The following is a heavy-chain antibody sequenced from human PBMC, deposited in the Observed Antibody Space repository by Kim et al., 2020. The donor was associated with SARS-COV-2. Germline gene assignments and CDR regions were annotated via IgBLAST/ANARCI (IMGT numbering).Heavy chain of an antibody. CDR2: IYYSGST. CDR3: ARATDIANLWFGETWYFDL. J-gene: IGHJ2*01. Sequence: SETLSLTCTVSGGSISSSRYYWGWIRQPPGKGLEWIGTIYYSGSTYYNPSLKSRVTISVDTSKNQFSLKLSSVTAADTAVYYCARATDIANLWFGETWYFDLWGRGTLVTVSS. V-gene: IGHV4-39*07. D-gene: IGHD3-10*01. CDR1: GGSISSSRYY.